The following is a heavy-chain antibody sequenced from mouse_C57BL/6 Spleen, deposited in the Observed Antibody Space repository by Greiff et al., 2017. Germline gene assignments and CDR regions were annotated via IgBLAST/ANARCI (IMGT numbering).Heavy chain of an antibody. CDR1: GYSITSGYD. Sequence: EVKLQESGPGMVKPSQSLSLTCTVTGYSITSGYDWHWIRHFPGNKLEWMGYISYSGSTYYNPSLKSRISSTHDTSKNHFFLKLNSVTTEDTATYYCAREGYCGDFDYWGKGTTLTVSS. CDR2: ISYSGST. CDR3: AREGYCGDFDY. J-gene: IGHJ2*01. V-gene: IGHV3-1*01.